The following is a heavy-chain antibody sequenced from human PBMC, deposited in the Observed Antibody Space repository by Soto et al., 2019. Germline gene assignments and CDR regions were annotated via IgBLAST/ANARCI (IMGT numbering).Heavy chain of an antibody. CDR2: IIPIFGTA. D-gene: IGHD6-13*01. Sequence: ASVKVSCKASGGTFSSYAISWVRQAPGQGLEWMGGIIPIFGTANYAQKFQGRATITADESTSTAYMELSSLRSEDTAVYYCARDSELYTGYSSSWDYWGQGTLVTVSS. CDR1: GGTFSSYA. V-gene: IGHV1-69*13. CDR3: ARDSELYTGYSSSWDY. J-gene: IGHJ4*02.